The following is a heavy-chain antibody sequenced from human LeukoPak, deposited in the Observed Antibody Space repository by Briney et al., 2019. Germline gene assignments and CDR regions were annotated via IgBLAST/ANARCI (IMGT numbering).Heavy chain of an antibody. Sequence: SETLSLTCTVSGGSISSGDYYWSWIRQPPGKGLEWIGSIYYSGSTYYNPSLKSRVTISVDTSKNQFSLKLSSVTAADTAVYYCARGVVATRVFDPWGQGTLVTVSS. CDR2: IYYSGST. V-gene: IGHV4-30-4*01. J-gene: IGHJ5*02. CDR3: ARGVVATRVFDP. D-gene: IGHD5-12*01. CDR1: GGSISSGDYY.